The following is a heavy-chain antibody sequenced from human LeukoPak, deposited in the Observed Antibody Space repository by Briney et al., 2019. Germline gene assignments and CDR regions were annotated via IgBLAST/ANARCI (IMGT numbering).Heavy chain of an antibody. V-gene: IGHV3-21*01. J-gene: IGHJ4*02. D-gene: IGHD5-24*01. Sequence: TAGGSLRLSCAASGFTFSSYSMNWVRQAPGKGLEWVSSISSSSSYIYYADSVKGRFTISRDNAKNSLYLQMNSLRAEDTAVYYCARGAEVVWRWLQFEIDYWGQGTLVTVSS. CDR1: GFTFSSYS. CDR2: ISSSSSYI. CDR3: ARGAEVVWRWLQFEIDY.